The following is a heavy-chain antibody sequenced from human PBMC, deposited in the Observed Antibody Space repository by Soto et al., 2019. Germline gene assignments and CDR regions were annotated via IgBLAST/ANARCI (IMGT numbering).Heavy chain of an antibody. Sequence: GGSLRLSCAASGFTVSSNYMSWVRRAPGKGLEWVSVIYSGGSTYYADSVKGRFTISRDNSKNTLYLQMNSLRAEDTAVYYCARDGPDDFWSGYPLTQFDYWGQGTLVTVSS. CDR3: ARDGPDDFWSGYPLTQFDY. CDR1: GFTVSSNY. D-gene: IGHD3-3*01. CDR2: IYSGGST. J-gene: IGHJ4*02. V-gene: IGHV3-66*01.